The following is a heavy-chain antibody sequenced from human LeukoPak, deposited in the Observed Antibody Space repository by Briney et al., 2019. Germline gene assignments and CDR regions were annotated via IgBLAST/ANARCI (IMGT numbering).Heavy chain of an antibody. CDR2: ISGSSSTI. D-gene: IGHD6-13*01. V-gene: IGHV3-48*01. Sequence: PEGSLRLSCAASGFTFSSYSMNWVRQAPGKGLEWVSYISGSSSTIYYADSVKGRFSISRDNAKSSLHLQMNSLRAEDTAVYYCARVVAAAGTRAFDFWGQGTLVTVSS. CDR1: GFTFSSYS. J-gene: IGHJ4*02. CDR3: ARVVAAAGTRAFDF.